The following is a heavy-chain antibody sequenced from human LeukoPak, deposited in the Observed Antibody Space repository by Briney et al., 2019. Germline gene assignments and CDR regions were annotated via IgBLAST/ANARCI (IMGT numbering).Heavy chain of an antibody. CDR1: GFTFRNYW. D-gene: IGHD6-13*01. V-gene: IGHV3-74*01. CDR3: ASASSHRIAAGGDY. Sequence: GGSLRLSCAASGFTFRNYWMHWVRQALGKGLVWVSRINSDGSSRNYADSVKGRFTISRDNAKNTLYLQINSLRAEDTAVYYCASASSHRIAAGGDYWGQGTLVTVSS. CDR2: INSDGSSR. J-gene: IGHJ4*02.